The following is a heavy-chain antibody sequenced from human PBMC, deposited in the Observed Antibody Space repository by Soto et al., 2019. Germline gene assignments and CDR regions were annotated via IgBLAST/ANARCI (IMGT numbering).Heavy chain of an antibody. CDR1: GYTFTSYY. CDR3: ARGGDMVRGVMYYYYGMDV. D-gene: IGHD3-10*01. V-gene: IGHV1-46*01. CDR2: INPSGSST. Sequence: GASVKVSCKASGYTFTSYYMHWVRQAPGQGLEWMGIINPSGSSTSYAQKFQGRVTMTRDTSTSTVYMELSSLRSEDTAVYYCARGGDMVRGVMYYYYGMDVWGRGTTVTVSS. J-gene: IGHJ6*02.